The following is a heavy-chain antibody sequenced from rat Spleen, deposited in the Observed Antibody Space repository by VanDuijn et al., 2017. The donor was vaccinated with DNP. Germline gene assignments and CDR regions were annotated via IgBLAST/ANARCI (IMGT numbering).Heavy chain of an antibody. CDR1: GFTFSSFP. CDR2: ISPDGHIT. Sequence: EVQLVESGGGLVQPGRSMKLSCAASGFTFSSFPMAWVRQAPTKGLEWVASISPDGHITYYRDSVKGRFTISRDDAKNTLSLQMNSLRSEDTATYYCARVGDYHDGSYPHYWGQGVMVTVSS. J-gene: IGHJ2*01. D-gene: IGHD1-12*02. V-gene: IGHV5-25*01. CDR3: ARVGDYHDGSYPHY.